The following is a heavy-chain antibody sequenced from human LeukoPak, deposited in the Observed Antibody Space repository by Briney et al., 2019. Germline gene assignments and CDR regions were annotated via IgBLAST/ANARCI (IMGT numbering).Heavy chain of an antibody. V-gene: IGHV4-59*01. CDR3: ARGQWLPVFDF. Sequence: SETLSLTCTVSGGFNTHYYWSWIRQPPGKGLEWIGYFYHSGSTNYNPSLKSRVTISVDTSKNHFSLKLSSVTAADTAVYYCARGQWLPVFDFWGQGTLVTVSS. D-gene: IGHD3-22*01. CDR1: GGFNTHYY. J-gene: IGHJ4*02. CDR2: FYHSGST.